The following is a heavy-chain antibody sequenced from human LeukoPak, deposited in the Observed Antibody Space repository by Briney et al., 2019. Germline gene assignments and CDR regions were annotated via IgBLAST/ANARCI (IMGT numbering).Heavy chain of an antibody. CDR2: ISSSSGYI. CDR3: ARDAGSSGWFHNYYYYGMDV. Sequence: GGSLRLSCAASGFTFSSYSMNWVRQAPGKGLEWVSSISSSSGYIYYADSVKGRFTISRDNAKNSLYLQMNSLRAEDTAVYYCARDAGSSGWFHNYYYYGMDVWGQGTTVTVSS. V-gene: IGHV3-21*01. J-gene: IGHJ6*02. D-gene: IGHD6-19*01. CDR1: GFTFSSYS.